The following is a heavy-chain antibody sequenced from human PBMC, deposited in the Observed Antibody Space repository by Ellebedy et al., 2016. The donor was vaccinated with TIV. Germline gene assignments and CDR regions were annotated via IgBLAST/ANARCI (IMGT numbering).Heavy chain of an antibody. J-gene: IGHJ4*02. CDR2: INPNSGGT. CDR1: GGTFSSYA. V-gene: IGHV1-2*02. Sequence: ASVKVSCXASGGTFSSYAISWVRQAPGQGLEWMGWINPNSGGTNYAQKFQGRVTMTRDTSISTAYMELSRLRSDDTAVYYCARDRGYSSSWYYFDYWGQGTLVTVSS. CDR3: ARDRGYSSSWYYFDY. D-gene: IGHD6-13*01.